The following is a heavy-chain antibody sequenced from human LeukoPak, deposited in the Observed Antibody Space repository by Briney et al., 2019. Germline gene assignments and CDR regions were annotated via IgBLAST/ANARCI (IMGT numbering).Heavy chain of an antibody. V-gene: IGHV1-46*01. J-gene: IGHJ5*02. Sequence: GASVKVSCKASGYTFTSYYMHWVRQAPGQGLEWMGIINPSGGSTSYAQKFQGRVTMTRDTSTSTVYMELSSLRSEDTAVYYCARDSGMILRFLEWSAPRCWFDPWGQGTLVTVSS. CDR2: INPSGGST. CDR3: ARDSGMILRFLEWSAPRCWFDP. D-gene: IGHD3-3*01. CDR1: GYTFTSYY.